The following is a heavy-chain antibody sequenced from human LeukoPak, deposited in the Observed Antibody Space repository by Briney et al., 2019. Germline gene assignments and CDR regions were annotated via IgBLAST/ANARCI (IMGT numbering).Heavy chain of an antibody. D-gene: IGHD2-2*02. J-gene: IGHJ5*02. CDR3: ARGRDIVVVPAAIPSYNWFDP. CDR1: GGSFSGYY. V-gene: IGHV4-34*01. CDR2: INHSGST. Sequence: SETLSLTCAVYGGSFSGYYWSWIRQPPGKGLEWIGEINHSGSTNYNPSLKSRVTISVDMSKNQFSLKLSSVTAADTAVYYCARGRDIVVVPAAIPSYNWFDPWGQGTLVTVSS.